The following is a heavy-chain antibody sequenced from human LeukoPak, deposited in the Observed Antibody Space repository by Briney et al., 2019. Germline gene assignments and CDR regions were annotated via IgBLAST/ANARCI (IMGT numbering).Heavy chain of an antibody. CDR2: IHTSGST. V-gene: IGHV4-4*07. Sequence: PSETLSLTCTASGGSISSYYWSWIRQPAGKGLEWIGRIHTSGSTNYSPSLKSRVTISVDTSKNQFSLKLSSVTAADTAVYYCAREISGSGYADLWGQGTLVTVSS. J-gene: IGHJ5*02. CDR3: AREISGSGYADL. D-gene: IGHD5-12*01. CDR1: GGSISSYY.